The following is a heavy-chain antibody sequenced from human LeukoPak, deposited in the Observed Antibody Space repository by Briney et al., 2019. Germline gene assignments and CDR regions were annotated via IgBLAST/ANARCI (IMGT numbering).Heavy chain of an antibody. J-gene: IGHJ4*02. D-gene: IGHD5-24*01. CDR2: IRSSSAYI. CDR1: GFIFSSYT. V-gene: IGHV3-21*01. CDR3: ARGDGYNFFDY. Sequence: KPGGSLRLFCAASGFIFSSYTMNWVRQAPGKGLEWVSSIRSSSAYIYYADSVKGRFTISRDDAKNSLYLQMNSLRAEDTAVYYCARGDGYNFFDYWGQGTLVTVSS.